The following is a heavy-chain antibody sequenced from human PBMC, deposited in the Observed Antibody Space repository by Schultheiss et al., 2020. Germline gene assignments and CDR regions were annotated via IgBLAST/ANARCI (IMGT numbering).Heavy chain of an antibody. J-gene: IGHJ4*02. D-gene: IGHD2/OR15-2a*01. V-gene: IGHV3-15*01. CDR3: TTDRFNIHDY. CDR1: GFTFTNYW. CDR2: IKSKTDGGTT. Sequence: GGSLRLSCVASGFTFTNYWMTWVRQAPGKGLEWVGRIKSKTDGGTTDYAAPVKGRFAISRDDSKNTLYLQMNSLKTEDTAVYYCTTDRFNIHDYWGQGTLVTVSS.